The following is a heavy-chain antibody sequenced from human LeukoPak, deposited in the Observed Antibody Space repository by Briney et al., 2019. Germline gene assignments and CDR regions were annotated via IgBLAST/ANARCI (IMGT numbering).Heavy chain of an antibody. D-gene: IGHD3-22*01. CDR2: IWFDGSDK. V-gene: IGHV3-33*06. Sequence: GGSLRLSCAASGFTFSSFAMHWVRQAPGKGLEWVAVIWFDGSDKYYADSVKGRFTISRDNSKSTLYLQMNSLRAEDTALYYCAKDDSGGYFPDFWGRGTLVTVSS. J-gene: IGHJ4*02. CDR1: GFTFSSFA. CDR3: AKDDSGGYFPDF.